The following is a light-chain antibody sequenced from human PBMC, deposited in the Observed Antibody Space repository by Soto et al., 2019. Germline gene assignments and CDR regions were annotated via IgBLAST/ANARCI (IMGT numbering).Light chain of an antibody. J-gene: IGKJ1*01. CDR2: WAS. CDR1: QRVLYSSNNKNY. CDR3: QQYYRTPWT. V-gene: IGKV4-1*01. Sequence: DIVMTQSPDSLAVSLGERATINCKSSQRVLYSSNNKNYFAWYQQKPGQPPKLLLYWASTRESGVPDRFSGSGSGTDFTLTLTSLQPEDVAVYYCQQYYRTPWTFGQGTKVEIK.